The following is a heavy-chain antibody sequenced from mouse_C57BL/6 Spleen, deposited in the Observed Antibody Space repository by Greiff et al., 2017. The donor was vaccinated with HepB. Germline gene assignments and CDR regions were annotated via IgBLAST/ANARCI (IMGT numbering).Heavy chain of an antibody. J-gene: IGHJ4*01. D-gene: IGHD1-1*01. V-gene: IGHV1-82*01. CDR1: GYAFSSSW. CDR3: ARLDSYGAMDY. CDR2: IYPGDGDT. Sequence: QVQLKESGPELVKPGASVKISCKASGYAFSSSWMNWVKQRPGKGLEWIGRIYPGDGDTNYNGKFKGKATLTADKSSSTAYMQLSSLTSEDSAVYFCARLDSYGAMDYWGQGTSVTVSS.